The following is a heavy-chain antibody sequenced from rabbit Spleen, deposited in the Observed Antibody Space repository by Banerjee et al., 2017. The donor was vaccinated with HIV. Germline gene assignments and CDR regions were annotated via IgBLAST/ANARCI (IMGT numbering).Heavy chain of an antibody. D-gene: IGHD8-1*01. CDR1: GFDLSSYYY. J-gene: IGHJ6*01. CDR3: ARDTGTSFSTYGMDL. CDR2: INTATGKD. Sequence: QEQLEESGGGLVKPEGSLTLTCKASGFDLSSYYYMCWVRQAPGKGLEWIGCINTATGKDVYASWAKGRFTISTTSSTTVTLQMTSLTAADTATYFCARDTGTSFSTYGMDLWGPGTLVTVS. V-gene: IGHV1S45*01.